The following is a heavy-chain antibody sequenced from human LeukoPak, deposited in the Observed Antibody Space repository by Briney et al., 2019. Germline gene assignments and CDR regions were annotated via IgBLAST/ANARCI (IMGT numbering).Heavy chain of an antibody. D-gene: IGHD3-10*01. J-gene: IGHJ4*02. V-gene: IGHV2-5*02. CDR3: AHLITIVRGVIITPYFDY. CDR2: IYWDDDK. Sequence: SGPTLVKPTQTLTLTCTFSGFSLSTSGVGVGWIRQPPGKALEWLALIYWDDDKRYSPSLKSRLTITKDTSKNQVVLTMTNMDPVDTATYYCAHLITIVRGVIITPYFDYWGQGTLVTVSS. CDR1: GFSLSTSGVG.